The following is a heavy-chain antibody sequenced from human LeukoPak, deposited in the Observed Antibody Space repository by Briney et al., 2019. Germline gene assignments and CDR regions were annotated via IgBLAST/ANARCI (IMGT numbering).Heavy chain of an antibody. CDR1: GFTFSSYA. Sequence: GRSLRLSCAASGFTFSSYAMHWVRQAPGKGLEWVAVISYDGSNKYYADSVKGRFTISRDNSKNTLYLQMNSLRAEDTAVYYCANTLTVAQYYFDYWGQGTLVTVSS. J-gene: IGHJ4*02. CDR2: ISYDGSNK. D-gene: IGHD4-23*01. V-gene: IGHV3-30*04. CDR3: ANTLTVAQYYFDY.